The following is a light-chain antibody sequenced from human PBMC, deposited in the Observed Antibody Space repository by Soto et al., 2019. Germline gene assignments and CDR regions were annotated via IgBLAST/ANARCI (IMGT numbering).Light chain of an antibody. Sequence: DIVVTQSPATLSASPGERITLSCRTSQFVSSRLAWYQQRPGQVPRLLIYDTSTRAPGISARFSGSGSGTEFTLTISSLQSEDFAVYYCQEYIQWPPGMFGPGTKVDIK. CDR1: QFVSSR. V-gene: IGKV3-15*01. J-gene: IGKJ1*01. CDR3: QEYIQWPPGM. CDR2: DTS.